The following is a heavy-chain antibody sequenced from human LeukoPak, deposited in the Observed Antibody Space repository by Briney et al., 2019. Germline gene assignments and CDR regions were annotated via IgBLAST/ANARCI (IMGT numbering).Heavy chain of an antibody. Sequence: SVKVSCKAFGGSFSSEAISWVRQAPGQGLEWMGGIIPIFGTANYAQKFQGRVTITADESTSTAYMELSSLRSEDTAVYYCARDCSGVVTNDDAFDIWGQGTMVTVSS. D-gene: IGHD3-3*01. V-gene: IGHV1-69*13. CDR1: GGSFSSEA. CDR3: ARDCSGVVTNDDAFDI. CDR2: IIPIFGTA. J-gene: IGHJ3*02.